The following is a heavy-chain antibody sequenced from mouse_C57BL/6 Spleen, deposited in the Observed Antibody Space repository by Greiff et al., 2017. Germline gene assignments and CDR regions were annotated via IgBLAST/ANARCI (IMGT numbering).Heavy chain of an antibody. CDR2: INPNNGGT. CDR3: VRSYFYY. V-gene: IGHV1-22*01. Sequence: VKLKESGPELVKPGAYVKMSCKASGYTFTDYNLPWVKQRHGKCLEWMGYINPNNGGTSYNLKFKVKSRLTLNKSSSTASMELRILTSEDSAVHYCVRSYFYYWGQGTTLTVSS. CDR1: GYTFTDYN. J-gene: IGHJ2*01.